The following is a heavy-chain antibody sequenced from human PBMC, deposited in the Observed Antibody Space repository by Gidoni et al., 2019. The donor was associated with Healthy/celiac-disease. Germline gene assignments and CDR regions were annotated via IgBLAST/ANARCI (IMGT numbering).Heavy chain of an antibody. D-gene: IGHD6-19*01. Sequence: QVQLVQSGAEVKKPVASVKVSCKASGYTFTDYGITWVRQAPGQGLEWMGWISANNGNTYYAQNLQGRVTMTTDTSTTTAYMELRTLRSDDTAVYYCARGGKEVAGTPWWYWGQGTLVTVSS. V-gene: IGHV1-18*01. CDR3: ARGGKEVAGTPWWY. CDR1: GYTFTDYG. CDR2: ISANNGNT. J-gene: IGHJ4*02.